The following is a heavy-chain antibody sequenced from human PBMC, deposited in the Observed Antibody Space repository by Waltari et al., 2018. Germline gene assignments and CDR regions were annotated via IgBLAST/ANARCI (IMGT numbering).Heavy chain of an antibody. V-gene: IGHV7-4-1*02. CDR3: ARDGASSSRGYYYALDV. J-gene: IGHJ6*02. Sequence: LVQSGAELTSPGASVKISCKASGYPFNRFALNWVRQAPGQGLEWMGWINTNSETPAYAQDFRGRFVFSLDTSASTAYLQSSSLKADDTAVYYCARDGASSSRGYYYALDVWGQGTTVTVSS. CDR1: GYPFNRFA. CDR2: INTNSETP. D-gene: IGHD3-22*01.